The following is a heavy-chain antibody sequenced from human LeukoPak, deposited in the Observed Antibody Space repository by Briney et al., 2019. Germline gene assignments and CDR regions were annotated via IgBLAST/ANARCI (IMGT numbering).Heavy chain of an antibody. CDR3: ASRLYCSNTRCRNFPFAY. D-gene: IGHD2-2*01. V-gene: IGHV1-69*13. J-gene: IGHJ4*02. Sequence: SVKVSCKASGGTFSSYAINWVRQAPGQGLEWMGGIIPIFGTANDAQKFQDRVTITADESTSTAYMELSSLRSEDTAIYYCASRLYCSNTRCRNFPFAYWGQGTLVTVSS. CDR1: GGTFSSYA. CDR2: IIPIFGTA.